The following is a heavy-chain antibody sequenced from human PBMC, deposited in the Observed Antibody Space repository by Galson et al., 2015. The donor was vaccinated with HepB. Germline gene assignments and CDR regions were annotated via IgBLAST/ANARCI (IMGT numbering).Heavy chain of an antibody. D-gene: IGHD3-22*01. CDR1: GYSFTSYW. J-gene: IGHJ4*02. CDR3: ARRRGRGYGSSGYYVDY. V-gene: IGHV5-10-1*01. Sequence: QSGAEVKKPGESLRISCKGSGYSFTSYWISWVRQMPGKGLEWMGRIDPSDSYTNYSPSFQGHVTISADKSISTAYLQWSSLKASDTAMYYCARRRGRGYGSSGYYVDYWGQGTLVTVSS. CDR2: IDPSDSYT.